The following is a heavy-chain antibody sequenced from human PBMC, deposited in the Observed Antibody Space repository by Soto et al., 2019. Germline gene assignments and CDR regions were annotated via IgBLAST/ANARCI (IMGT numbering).Heavy chain of an antibody. D-gene: IGHD6-6*01. J-gene: IGHJ6*02. V-gene: IGHV1-69*13. CDR3: ARRGSSSYGDYYYSGMDV. CDR1: GGTFSSYA. CDR2: IIPIFGTA. Sequence: SVKVSCKASGGTFSSYAISWVRQAPGQGLEWMGGIIPIFGTANYAQKFQGRVTITADESTSTAYMELSSLRSEDTAVYYCARRGSSSYGDYYYSGMDVWGQGSTVTVSS.